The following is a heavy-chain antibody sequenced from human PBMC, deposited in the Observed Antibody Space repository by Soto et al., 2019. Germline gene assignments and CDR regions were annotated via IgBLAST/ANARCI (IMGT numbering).Heavy chain of an antibody. CDR3: ARLVVVVAAIDY. Sequence: SETLSLTCTVSGGSISSSSYYWGWIRQPPGKGLEWIGSIYYSGSTYYNPSLKSRVTISVDTSKNQFSLKLSSVTAADTAVYYCARLVVVVAAIDYWGQGTLVTVSS. D-gene: IGHD2-15*01. CDR1: GGSISSSSYY. J-gene: IGHJ4*02. CDR2: IYYSGST. V-gene: IGHV4-39*01.